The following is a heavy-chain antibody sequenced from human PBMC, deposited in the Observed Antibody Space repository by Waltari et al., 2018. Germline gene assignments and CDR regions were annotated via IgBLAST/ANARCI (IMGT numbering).Heavy chain of an antibody. Sequence: QVQLQESGPGLVKPSETLSLTCPVSGGSIRSYYWSWLRQSPEKGLEWIGYISYSGSINYNPSLKSRVTISVDTSKNQFSLKLTSVTAADTAVYYCARFYCSGGSCSPEDHWGQGTLVTVSS. V-gene: IGHV4-59*01. D-gene: IGHD2-15*01. CDR2: ISYSGSI. CDR3: ARFYCSGGSCSPEDH. J-gene: IGHJ4*02. CDR1: GGSIRSYY.